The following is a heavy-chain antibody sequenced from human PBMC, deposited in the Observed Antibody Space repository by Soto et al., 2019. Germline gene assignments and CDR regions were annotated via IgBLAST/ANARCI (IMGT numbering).Heavy chain of an antibody. Sequence: QVQLVESGGGVVQPGRSLRLSCAASGFTFSSYAMHWVCQAPGKGLEWVAVISYDGSNKYYADSVKGRFTISRDNSKNTLYLQMNSLRAEDTAVYYCARAPSGSYRKVPFDYWGQGTLVTVSS. V-gene: IGHV3-30-3*01. CDR3: ARAPSGSYRKVPFDY. J-gene: IGHJ4*02. D-gene: IGHD1-26*01. CDR2: ISYDGSNK. CDR1: GFTFSSYA.